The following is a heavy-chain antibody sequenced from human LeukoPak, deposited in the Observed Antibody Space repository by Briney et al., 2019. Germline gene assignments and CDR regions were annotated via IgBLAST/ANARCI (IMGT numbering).Heavy chain of an antibody. CDR2: ISSSGSTI. CDR1: GFTFSSYE. V-gene: IGHV3-48*03. J-gene: IGHJ3*02. CDR3: ARDLTRAWDI. Sequence: GRSLRLSCAASGFTFSSYEMNWVRQAPGKGLEWVSYISSSGSTIYYADSVKGRFTISRDNAKNSLYLQMNSLRAEDTAVYYCARDLTRAWDIWGQGTMVTVSS. D-gene: IGHD3-10*01.